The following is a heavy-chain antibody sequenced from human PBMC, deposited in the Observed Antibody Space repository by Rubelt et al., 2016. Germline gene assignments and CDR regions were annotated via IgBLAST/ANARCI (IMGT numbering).Heavy chain of an antibody. CDR1: GYTFTSYD. CDR3: ARLSITIFGVVVYYYGMDV. D-gene: IGHD3-3*01. CDR2: MNPNSGNT. Sequence: QVQLVQSGAEVKKPGASVKVSCKASGYTFTSYDINWVRQATGQGLEWMGWMNPNSGNTGYAQKFQGRVTMTRNTSISTGYMELSSLGSEDTAVYYCARLSITIFGVVVYYYGMDVWGQGTTVTVSS. V-gene: IGHV1-8*01. J-gene: IGHJ6*02.